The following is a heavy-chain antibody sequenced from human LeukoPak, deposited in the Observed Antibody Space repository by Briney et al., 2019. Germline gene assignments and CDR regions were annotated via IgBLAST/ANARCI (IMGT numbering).Heavy chain of an antibody. CDR3: ARGLSIEGYNFNY. CDR1: GYTFTDYY. J-gene: IGHJ4*02. D-gene: IGHD5-24*01. CDR2: IIPNNGGT. V-gene: IGHV1-2*02. Sequence: ASVEVSCKASGYTFTDYYIHWLRQARGQGLEWMGWIIPNNGGTNYAPKFRGRVTMTRDTSISTAYKELSRLRSDDTAVYYCARGLSIEGYNFNYWGQGTLVTVSS.